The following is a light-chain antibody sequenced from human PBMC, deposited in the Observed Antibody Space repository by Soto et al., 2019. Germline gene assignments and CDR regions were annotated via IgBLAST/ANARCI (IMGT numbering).Light chain of an antibody. J-gene: IGKJ4*01. V-gene: IGKV3D-15*01. CDR2: GAS. Sequence: TKSAAALSVSTEERATLSCRASQSVSSNLAWYQQKPGQAPRLLIYGASTRATGIPARFSGSGSGTEFTLTIISLQSDDFAVCYCQQYNNWLTFGGGTKVDIK. CDR3: QQYNNWLT. CDR1: QSVSSN.